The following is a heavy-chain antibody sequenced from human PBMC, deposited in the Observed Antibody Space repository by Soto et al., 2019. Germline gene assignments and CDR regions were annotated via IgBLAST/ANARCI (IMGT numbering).Heavy chain of an antibody. CDR2: VGSTASYV. Sequence: GGSLRLSCAASGFSFSSDNMHWVRQAPGKGLEWVPSVGSTASYVVYADSVKGRFTISRDNANSSLYLQMNSLRAEDTAVYYCVHSHYGSGSFDYWGQGTLVTVSS. D-gene: IGHD3-10*01. V-gene: IGHV3-21*01. CDR3: VHSHYGSGSFDY. J-gene: IGHJ4*02. CDR1: GFSFSSDN.